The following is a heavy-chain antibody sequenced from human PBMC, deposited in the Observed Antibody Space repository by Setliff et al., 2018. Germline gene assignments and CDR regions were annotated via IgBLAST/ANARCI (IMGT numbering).Heavy chain of an antibody. V-gene: IGHV4-34*01. Sequence: SETLSLTCAVYGGSFSGYYWSWFRQPPGKGLEWIGEINHSGSTNYNPSLKSRVTISVDTSKNQFSLKLSSVTAADTAVYYCARAIYSSGWYLRYYYYMDVWGKGTTVTVSS. CDR1: GGSFSGYY. CDR3: ARAIYSSGWYLRYYYYMDV. CDR2: INHSGST. J-gene: IGHJ6*03. D-gene: IGHD6-19*01.